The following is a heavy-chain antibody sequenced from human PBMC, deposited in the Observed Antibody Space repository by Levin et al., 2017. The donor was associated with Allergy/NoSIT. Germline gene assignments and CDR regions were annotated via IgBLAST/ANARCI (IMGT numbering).Heavy chain of an antibody. Sequence: PGGSLRLSCAASGFTFRNYAIHWVRQAPGKGLEWVAVMSYDGSNKYYAESVQGRFTISRDTSKKMLFLEMSSLRPEDTAVYYCAKVHGRGYSDYGDHHYGMDAWGQGTTVTVSS. CDR1: GFTFRNYA. D-gene: IGHD5-12*01. V-gene: IGHV3-30*04. CDR2: MSYDGSNK. CDR3: AKVHGRGYSDYGDHHYGMDA. J-gene: IGHJ6*02.